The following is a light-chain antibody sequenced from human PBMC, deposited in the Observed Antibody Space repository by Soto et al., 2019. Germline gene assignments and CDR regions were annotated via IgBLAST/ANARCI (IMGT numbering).Light chain of an antibody. Sequence: QSALTQPPSASGSPGQSVTISCTGTSSDVGANNYVSWYQQHPGKAPKLMIYEVTKRPSGVPDRFSGSKSGNTASLTVSGIQAEDEADYYCSSYAGANRVFGTGTKLT. CDR2: EVT. CDR1: SSDVGANNY. CDR3: SSYAGANRV. V-gene: IGLV2-8*01. J-gene: IGLJ1*01.